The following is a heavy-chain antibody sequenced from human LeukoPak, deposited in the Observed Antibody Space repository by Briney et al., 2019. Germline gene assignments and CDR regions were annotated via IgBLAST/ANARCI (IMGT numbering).Heavy chain of an antibody. V-gene: IGHV4-34*01. CDR1: GGSFSGYY. CDR3: ARAGDSSDYGDY. D-gene: IGHD3-22*01. J-gene: IGHJ4*02. CDR2: INQSESA. Sequence: SESDSLTCAVYGGSFSGYYWTWIRQPPGKGLEWIGEINQSESANYNPSLKSRVTISKDMSKKQFSLKLTSVTAADTAVYYCARAGDSSDYGDYWGQGTLLTVSS.